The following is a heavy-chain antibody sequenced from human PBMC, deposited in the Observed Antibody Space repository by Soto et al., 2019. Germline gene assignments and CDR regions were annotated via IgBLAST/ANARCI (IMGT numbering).Heavy chain of an antibody. CDR3: ARDSITMVRGVIKSPPLY. J-gene: IGHJ4*02. CDR2: ISAYNGNT. CDR1: GYAFTSYG. V-gene: IGHV1-18*01. Sequence: QVQLVQSGAEVKKPGASVKVSCKASGYAFTSYGISWVRQAPGQGLEWMGWISAYNGNTNYAQKLQGRVTMTTDTSTSTAYMELRSLRSDDTAVYYCARDSITMVRGVIKSPPLYWGQGTLVTVSS. D-gene: IGHD3-10*01.